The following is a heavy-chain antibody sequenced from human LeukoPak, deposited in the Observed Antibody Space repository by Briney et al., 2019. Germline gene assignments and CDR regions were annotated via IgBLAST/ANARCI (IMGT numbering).Heavy chain of an antibody. D-gene: IGHD5-18*01. CDR1: GYTFTSYY. Sequence: ASVKVSCKASGYTFTSYYMHWVRQAPGQGLEWMGIINPSGGNTNYAQKFQGRGTMTRDMSTSTVYMELSSLRSEDTAMYYCARALPHRRLMDTTMEQHWFDPWGQGTLVTVSS. V-gene: IGHV1-46*01. CDR3: ARALPHRRLMDTTMEQHWFDP. CDR2: INPSGGNT. J-gene: IGHJ5*02.